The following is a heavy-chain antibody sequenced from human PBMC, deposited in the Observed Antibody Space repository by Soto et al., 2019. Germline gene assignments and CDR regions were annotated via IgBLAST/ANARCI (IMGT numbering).Heavy chain of an antibody. D-gene: IGHD3-9*01. V-gene: IGHV4-59*01. CDR2: VYYSGST. CDR1: GGSISNYY. J-gene: IGHJ5*02. CDR3: VRDYLLTGFDP. Sequence: SETLSLTRTVSGGSISNYYWTWVRQPPGKGLEWIGYVYYSGSTNYNPSLESRVTISIDASKNQFSLKMKSVTAADTAVYYCVRDYLLTGFDPWGQGALVTVS.